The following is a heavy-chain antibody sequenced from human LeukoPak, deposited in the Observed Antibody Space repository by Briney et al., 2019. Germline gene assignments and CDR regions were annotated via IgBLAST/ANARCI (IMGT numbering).Heavy chain of an antibody. V-gene: IGHV1-24*01. Sequence: ASVKVSCKVPGYTLTDLSMHWVRQAPGKGLEWMGGFDPDDGKTIYAQKFQGRVTVTEGTSADTAYMELSSLTSEDTAVYYCATDYSSASTRAFDIWGQGTVVTVSS. CDR2: FDPDDGKT. D-gene: IGHD3-22*01. J-gene: IGHJ3*02. CDR3: ATDYSSASTRAFDI. CDR1: GYTLTDLS.